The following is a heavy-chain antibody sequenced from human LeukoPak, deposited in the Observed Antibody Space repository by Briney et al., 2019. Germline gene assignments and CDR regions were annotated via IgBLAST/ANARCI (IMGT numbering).Heavy chain of an antibody. CDR2: IIPILGIA. J-gene: IGHJ4*02. CDR3: ARGSSSSKPNFDY. D-gene: IGHD6-6*01. Sequence: ASVKVSCKASGGTFSSYTISWVRQAPGQGLEWMGRIIPILGIANYAQKFQGRVTITADKSTSTACMELSSLRSEDTAVYYCARGSSSSKPNFDYWGQGTLVTVSS. V-gene: IGHV1-69*02. CDR1: GGTFSSYT.